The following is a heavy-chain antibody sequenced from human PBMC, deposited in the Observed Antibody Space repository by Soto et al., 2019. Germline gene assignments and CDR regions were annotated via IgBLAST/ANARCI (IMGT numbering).Heavy chain of an antibody. CDR1: GFTFSSYW. J-gene: IGHJ3*02. V-gene: IGHV3-7*03. Sequence: GGSLRLSCAASGFTFSSYWMSWVRQAPGKGLEWVANIKHDGSEKYYVDSVKGRFTISRDNAKNSLYLQMNSLRAEDAVVYSCAGWSACGALDIWGQGTTVTVSS. CDR2: IKHDGSEK. D-gene: IGHD6-25*01. CDR3: AGWSACGALDI.